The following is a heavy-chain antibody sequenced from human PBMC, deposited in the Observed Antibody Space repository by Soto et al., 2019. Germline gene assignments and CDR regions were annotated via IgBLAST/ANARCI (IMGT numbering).Heavy chain of an antibody. CDR3: ARKYYGSWSYYIDY. V-gene: IGHV1-69*12. D-gene: IGHD3-10*01. Sequence: QVQLVQSGAEVKKPGSSVKVSCKASGGTFSSYAISWVRQAPGQGLEWMGGIIPIFGTADYAQKFQGRVTITADEATSTAYMELSSLTSEDTAVYYCARKYYGSWSYYIDYWGQGNLVTVSS. J-gene: IGHJ4*02. CDR1: GGTFSSYA. CDR2: IIPIFGTA.